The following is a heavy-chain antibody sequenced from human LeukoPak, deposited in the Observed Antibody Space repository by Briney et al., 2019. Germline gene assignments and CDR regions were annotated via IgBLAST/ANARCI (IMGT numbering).Heavy chain of an antibody. CDR1: GASINDYY. V-gene: IGHV4-59*01. CDR3: TRVVNGGHFDY. D-gene: IGHD2-8*01. Sequence: SETLSLTCSVSGASINDYYWTWIRQPPGKGLDWIGYVYHTGTSGYHPSLKSRVAMSLDTSKNQVSLKLRSVTAADTAVCFCTRVVNGGHFDYWGQGTLVTVSS. J-gene: IGHJ4*02. CDR2: VYHTGTS.